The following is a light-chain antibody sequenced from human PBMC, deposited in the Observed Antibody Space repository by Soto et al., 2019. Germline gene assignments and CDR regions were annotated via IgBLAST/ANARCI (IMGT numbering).Light chain of an antibody. CDR3: QQSYSTPRT. V-gene: IGKV1-39*01. J-gene: IGKJ1*01. CDR2: AAS. Sequence: IQMTESPSTLSATAGDRVTITCRASQSISAWLAWYQQKPGKAPKLLIYAASSLQSGVPSRFSGSGSGTDFTLAISSLQPEDFATYYCQQSYSTPRTFCQGTKVDIK. CDR1: QSISAW.